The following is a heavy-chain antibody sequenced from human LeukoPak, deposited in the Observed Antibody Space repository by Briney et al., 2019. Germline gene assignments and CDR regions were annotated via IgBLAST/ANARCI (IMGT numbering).Heavy chain of an antibody. CDR3: ARDPSYYDFWSGYLNYYSYYMDV. V-gene: IGHV1-46*01. CDR1: GYTFTSYY. Sequence: EASVKVSCKASGYTFTSYYMHWVRQAPGQGLEWMGIINPSGGSTSYAQKFQGRVTMTRDTSTSTVYMELSSLRSEDTAVYYCARDPSYYDFWSGYLNYYSYYMDVWGKGTTVTVSS. CDR2: INPSGGST. D-gene: IGHD3-3*01. J-gene: IGHJ6*03.